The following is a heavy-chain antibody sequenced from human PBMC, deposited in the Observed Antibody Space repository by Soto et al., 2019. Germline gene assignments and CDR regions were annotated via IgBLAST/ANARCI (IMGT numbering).Heavy chain of an antibody. J-gene: IGHJ6*02. CDR2: ITGSGGYT. Sequence: EVQLLESGGGLVQPGWSLRLSCAASGFTFSSYAMSWVRQAPGKGLEWVSDITGSGGYTFYADSVTGRFTISRDNSKNTLYLQMSSLRAEDTAVYYCAKERYYDILTGPENYYYHYGMDVWGQGTTVTVSS. CDR3: AKERYYDILTGPENYYYHYGMDV. CDR1: GFTFSSYA. D-gene: IGHD3-9*01. V-gene: IGHV3-23*01.